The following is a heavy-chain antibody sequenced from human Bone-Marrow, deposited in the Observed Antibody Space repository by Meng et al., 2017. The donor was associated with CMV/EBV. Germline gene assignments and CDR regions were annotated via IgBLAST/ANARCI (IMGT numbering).Heavy chain of an antibody. CDR3: ARVVSGYLFDY. J-gene: IGHJ4*02. Sequence: ASVKVSCKASGYTFTSYYMHWVRQAPGQGLEWMGIINPSGGSTSYAQKFQGSVTMTRDTSTSTVYMELSSLRSEDTAVYYCARVVSGYLFDYWGQGTLVTVSS. CDR1: GYTFTSYY. D-gene: IGHD3-22*01. CDR2: INPSGGST. V-gene: IGHV1-46*01.